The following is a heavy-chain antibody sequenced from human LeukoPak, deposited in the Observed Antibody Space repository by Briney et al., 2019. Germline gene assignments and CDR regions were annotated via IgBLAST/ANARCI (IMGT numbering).Heavy chain of an antibody. D-gene: IGHD1-26*01. CDR3: ARHLPRVGADRKGAFDI. Sequence: PSETLPLTCAVSGGSISSSGYYWVWIRQPPGKGLECLGSIYYSGSTYYNPSLKSRVTISVDTSKNQFSLKLSSVTAADTAVYYCARHLPRVGADRKGAFDIWGQGTMVTVSS. J-gene: IGHJ3*02. CDR2: IYYSGST. V-gene: IGHV4-39*01. CDR1: GGSISSSGYY.